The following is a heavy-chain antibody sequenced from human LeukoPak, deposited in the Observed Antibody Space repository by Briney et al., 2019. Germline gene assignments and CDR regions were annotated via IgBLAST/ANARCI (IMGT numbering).Heavy chain of an antibody. Sequence: SETLSLTCAVYGGFFSGYYWSWIRQPPGKGLEWIGEINHSGSTNYNPSLKSRVTISVDTSKNQFSLKLSSVTAADTAVYYCARLTVRGVIIVSHYYYYMDVWGKGTTVTISS. V-gene: IGHV4-34*01. D-gene: IGHD3-10*01. J-gene: IGHJ6*03. CDR2: INHSGST. CDR3: ARLTVRGVIIVSHYYYYMDV. CDR1: GGFFSGYY.